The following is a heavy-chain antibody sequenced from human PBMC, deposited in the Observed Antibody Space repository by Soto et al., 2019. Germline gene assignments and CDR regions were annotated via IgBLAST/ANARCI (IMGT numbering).Heavy chain of an antibody. CDR2: IHRSRVT. Sequence: QVQLQESGPGLVSPLGTLSLTCAVSGGSINTDSWWTWVRQPPGKGLEWIGEIHRSRVTNYNSSLKSRVTISIDRSTNHFSLRLYSVTAADTAVYYCASREEARPFWGQGTLVTVSS. D-gene: IGHD6-6*01. CDR1: GGSINTDSW. CDR3: ASREEARPF. J-gene: IGHJ4*02. V-gene: IGHV4-4*02.